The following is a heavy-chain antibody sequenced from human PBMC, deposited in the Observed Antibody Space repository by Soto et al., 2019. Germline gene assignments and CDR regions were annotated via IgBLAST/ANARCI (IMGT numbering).Heavy chain of an antibody. J-gene: IGHJ5*02. V-gene: IGHV1-69*06. CDR2: IIPIFGTA. Sequence: QVQLVQSGAEVKKPGSSVKVSCKASVGTFSSYAISWVRQAPGQGLEWRGGIIPIFGTANYAQKFQGRVTITADKSTSTAYMELSSLRSEDTAVYYCARVDYEAPFDPWGQGTLVTVSS. CDR1: VGTFSSYA. CDR3: ARVDYEAPFDP. D-gene: IGHD3-22*01.